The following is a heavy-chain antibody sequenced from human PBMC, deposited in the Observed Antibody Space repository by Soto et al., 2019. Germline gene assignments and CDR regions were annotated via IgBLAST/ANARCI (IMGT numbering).Heavy chain of an antibody. Sequence: GGSLSLSCAGSGFTFSNYGMSWVRQAPGKGLEWVSALPEIGTNTYYADSVKGRFTISRDNSKNTLFLQINNLRAGDTVVYYCAKKSGVGATWYFDYWGQGTLVTVS. CDR1: GFTFSNYG. D-gene: IGHD1-26*01. CDR3: AKKSGVGATWYFDY. J-gene: IGHJ4*02. V-gene: IGHV3-23*01. CDR2: LPEIGTNT.